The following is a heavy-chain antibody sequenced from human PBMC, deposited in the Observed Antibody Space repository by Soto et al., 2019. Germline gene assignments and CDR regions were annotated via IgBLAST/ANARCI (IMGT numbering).Heavy chain of an antibody. V-gene: IGHV3-23*01. CDR3: AKGHETGHLLFVS. D-gene: IGHD3-10*01. J-gene: IGHJ4*02. CDR2: ITGAGTT. Sequence: PVGSLRLSCIASGFTFRAYAMNWVRQAPGKGLEWVSTITGAGTTYYADSVKGRFTISGDSSKSTMYMEMSSLRAEDTAVYYCAKGHETGHLLFVSWGQGTLVTVSS. CDR1: GFTFRAYA.